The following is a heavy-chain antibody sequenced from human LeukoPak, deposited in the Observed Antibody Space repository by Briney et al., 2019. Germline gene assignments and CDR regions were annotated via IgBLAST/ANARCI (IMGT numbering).Heavy chain of an antibody. CDR3: ASEAGGGYDSSGC. CDR1: GFTLSTYS. CDR2: ISSSSRTT. V-gene: IGHV3-48*01. D-gene: IGHD3-22*01. Sequence: GGSLRLSCAASGFTLSTYSMNWVRQAPGKGLEWVSYISSSSRTTYYADSVKGRFTIFRDNAKNSLYLQMNSLRVEDTAVYYCASEAGGGYDSSGCWGQGTLVTVSS. J-gene: IGHJ4*02.